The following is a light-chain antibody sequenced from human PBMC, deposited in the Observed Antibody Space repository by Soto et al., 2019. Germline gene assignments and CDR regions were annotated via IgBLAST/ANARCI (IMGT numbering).Light chain of an antibody. CDR2: GAS. CDR3: KQYNTWQWK. J-gene: IGKJ1*01. V-gene: IGKV3-15*01. Sequence: ETLLTQSPATLSVSPVDRATLSCRASQSVNNNLAWYKQKLGQATRVIIYGASTRATGIKARFTGSGSGKEFIITITSMQYEDSEVYYCKQYNTWQWKFGKGTKVDIK. CDR1: QSVNNN.